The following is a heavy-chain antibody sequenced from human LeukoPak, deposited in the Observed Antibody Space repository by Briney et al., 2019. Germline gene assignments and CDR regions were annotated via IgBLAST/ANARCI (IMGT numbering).Heavy chain of an antibody. J-gene: IGHJ4*02. D-gene: IGHD6-19*01. CDR3: ASTHSSGWSYYFDY. V-gene: IGHV3-66*02. Sequence: GGSLRLPCAASGFTVSSNYMSWVRQAPGKGLEWVSVIYSGGSTYYADSVKGRFTISRDNSKNTLYLQMNSLRAEDTAVYYCASTHSSGWSYYFDYWGQGTLVTVSS. CDR1: GFTVSSNY. CDR2: IYSGGST.